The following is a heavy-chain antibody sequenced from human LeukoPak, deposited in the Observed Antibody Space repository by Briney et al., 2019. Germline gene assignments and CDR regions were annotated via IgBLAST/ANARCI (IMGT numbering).Heavy chain of an antibody. D-gene: IGHD3-22*01. V-gene: IGHV3-23*01. Sequence: GGSLRLSCAASGFTFSSYAMSWVRQAPGKGLEWVSAISGSGGSTYYADSVKGRFTISRDNSKNTLYLQMNSLRAEDTAVYYCAKEIRYYDSSGYDAFDIWGQGTMVTVSS. CDR3: AKEIRYYDSSGYDAFDI. J-gene: IGHJ3*02. CDR1: GFTFSSYA. CDR2: ISGSGGST.